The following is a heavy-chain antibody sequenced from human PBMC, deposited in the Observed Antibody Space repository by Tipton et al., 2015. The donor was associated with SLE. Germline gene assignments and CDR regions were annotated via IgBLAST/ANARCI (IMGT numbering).Heavy chain of an antibody. CDR2: IYYSGST. CDR1: GGSFSGYY. V-gene: IGHV4-59*01. CDR3: ARDRNN. Sequence: TLSLTCAVYGGSFSGYYWSWIRQPPGKELEWIGYIYYSGSTNYNPSLKSRVTISVDTSKNQFSLKLSSVTAAGTAVYYCARDRNNWGQGTLVTVSS. J-gene: IGHJ4*02.